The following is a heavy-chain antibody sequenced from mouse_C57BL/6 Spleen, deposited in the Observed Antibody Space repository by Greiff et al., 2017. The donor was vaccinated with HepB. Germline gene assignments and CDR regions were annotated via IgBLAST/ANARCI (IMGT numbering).Heavy chain of an antibody. J-gene: IGHJ3*01. CDR3: ARQRNGFAY. V-gene: IGHV5-6*01. Sequence: EVKLMDSGGDLVKPGGSLKLSCAASGFTFSSYGMSWVRQTPDKRLEWVATISSGGSYTYYPDSVKGRFTISRDNAKNTLYLQMSSLKSEDTAMYYCARQRNGFAYWGQGTLVTVSA. CDR2: ISSGGSYT. CDR1: GFTFSSYG.